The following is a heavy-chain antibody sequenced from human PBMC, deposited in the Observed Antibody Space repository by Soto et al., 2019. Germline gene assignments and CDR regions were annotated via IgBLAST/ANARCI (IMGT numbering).Heavy chain of an antibody. CDR1: GFSFSTYS. J-gene: IGHJ6*02. CDR3: ARGGSSSDNGMDV. D-gene: IGHD6-6*01. Sequence: EVQLVESGGGLVQPGGSLRLSCAASGFSFSTYSMNWVRQAPGKGLEWVSYISSRSYTIYYVDSVKGRFTISRDNAKNSLYLQMNSRRAEDTAVYYCARGGSSSDNGMDVWGQGTTVTVSS. CDR2: ISSRSYTI. V-gene: IGHV3-48*01.